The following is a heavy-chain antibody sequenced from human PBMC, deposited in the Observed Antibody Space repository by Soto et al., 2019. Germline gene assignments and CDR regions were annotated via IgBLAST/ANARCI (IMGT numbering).Heavy chain of an antibody. CDR3: ARIHWAQSRLDY. CDR2: VTHSGTA. J-gene: IGHJ4*02. D-gene: IGHD3-16*01. V-gene: IGHV4-30-2*01. Sequence: SLSLACAVSGGSLDSGGFALSWLRQPPGGGLEWIGYVTHSGTAYSIPSLNGRLTLSVDSSQSQFSLKLTSVTAADSAFYYCARIHWAQSRLDYRGRGILVTVSS. CDR1: GGSLDSGGFA.